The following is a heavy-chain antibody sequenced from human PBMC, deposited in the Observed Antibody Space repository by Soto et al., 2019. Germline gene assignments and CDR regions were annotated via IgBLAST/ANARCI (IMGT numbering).Heavy chain of an antibody. CDR1: EFIFSNYG. Sequence: PGGSLRLSCATSEFIFSNYGMHWVRQAPGKGLEWVAVTWYDGSIKYYADSVKGRFTISRDNSKNTLYVQMNSPRVEDTAVYYCARVPDLDYCSKTSCLYYFDYWGQGALVTVSS. CDR2: TWYDGSIK. J-gene: IGHJ4*02. CDR3: ARVPDLDYCSKTSCLYYFDY. V-gene: IGHV3-33*01. D-gene: IGHD2-2*01.